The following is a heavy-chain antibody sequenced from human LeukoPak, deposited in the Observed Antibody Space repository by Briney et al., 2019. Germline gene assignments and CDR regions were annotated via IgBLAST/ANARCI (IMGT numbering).Heavy chain of an antibody. CDR3: ARDYYDSSGYYYYAFDI. CDR2: IYYSGST. Sequence: PSETLSLTCTVSGGSISSGGYYWRWIRQHPGKGLEWIGYIYYSGSTYYNPSLKSRVTISVDTSKNQFSLKLSSVTAADTAVYYCARDYYDSSGYYYYAFDIWGQGTMVTVSS. V-gene: IGHV4-31*03. J-gene: IGHJ3*02. D-gene: IGHD3-22*01. CDR1: GGSISSGGYY.